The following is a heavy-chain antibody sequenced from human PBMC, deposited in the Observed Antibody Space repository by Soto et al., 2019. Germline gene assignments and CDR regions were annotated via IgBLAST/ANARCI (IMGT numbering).Heavy chain of an antibody. J-gene: IGHJ4*02. CDR3: ARDTNGLSY. Sequence: EVQLVESGGGLVQSGGSLRLSCAASGFTFSHHRMHWVRQVPGKGLLWVSCIESDGSRTRYADSVKGRFTISRDNAKNTVYLQMNSLRVDDTAVYYCARDTNGLSYWGQGTLVTVSS. CDR1: GFTFSHHR. D-gene: IGHD2-8*01. V-gene: IGHV3-74*01. CDR2: IESDGSRT.